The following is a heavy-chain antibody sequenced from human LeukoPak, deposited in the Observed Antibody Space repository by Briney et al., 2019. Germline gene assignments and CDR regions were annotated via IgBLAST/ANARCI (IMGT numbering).Heavy chain of an antibody. J-gene: IGHJ4*02. CDR1: GHTFTSYG. Sequence: ASVKVSCKASGHTFTSYGFSWVRQAPGRGLEWMGWIRPYNGNTKYAQKVQGRVTMTTDTSTSTAYMELRSLRSDDTAVYYCAAADYGDYGPLEYWGQGTLVTVSS. D-gene: IGHD4-17*01. CDR2: IRPYNGNT. CDR3: AAADYGDYGPLEY. V-gene: IGHV1-18*01.